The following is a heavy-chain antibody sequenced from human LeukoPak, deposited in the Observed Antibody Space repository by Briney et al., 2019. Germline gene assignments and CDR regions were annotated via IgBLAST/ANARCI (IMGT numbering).Heavy chain of an antibody. V-gene: IGHV3-21*01. D-gene: IGHD2-21*02. CDR1: GFTFSSYT. CDR3: ARDTVVTATQGAFDI. CDR2: ISTGSTYI. Sequence: PGVSLRLSCAASGFTFSSYTMNWVRQAPGKGLEWVSSISTGSTYIYYADSVKGRFTISRDNAKNSLYLQMSSLRAEDTAVYYCARDTVVTATQGAFDIWGQGTMVTVSS. J-gene: IGHJ3*02.